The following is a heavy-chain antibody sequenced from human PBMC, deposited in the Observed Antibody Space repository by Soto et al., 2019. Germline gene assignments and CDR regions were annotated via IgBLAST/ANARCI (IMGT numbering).Heavy chain of an antibody. CDR3: ARDNSGYSGYDYGHYYYYGMDV. CDR2: IYYSGST. D-gene: IGHD5-12*01. V-gene: IGHV4-31*03. Sequence: PSETLSLTCTVSGGSISSSRYYWGWIRQHPGKGLEWIGYIYYSGSTYYNPSLKSRVTISVDTSKNQFSLKLSSVTAADTAVYYCARDNSGYSGYDYGHYYYYGMDVWGQGTTVTVSS. CDR1: GGSISSSRYY. J-gene: IGHJ6*02.